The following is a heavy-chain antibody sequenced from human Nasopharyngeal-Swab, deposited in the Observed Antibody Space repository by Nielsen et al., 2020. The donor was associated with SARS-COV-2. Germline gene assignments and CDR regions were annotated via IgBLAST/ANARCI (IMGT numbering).Heavy chain of an antibody. CDR2: IYTSGST. V-gene: IGHV4-4*07. CDR1: GGSISSYY. J-gene: IGHJ6*03. D-gene: IGHD3-22*01. CDR3: ARYDSSGYYYYMDV. Sequence: SETLSLTCTVSGGSISSYYWSWIRQPAGKGLEWIGRIYTSGSTNYNLSLKSRVTISVDTSKNQFSLKLSSVTAADTAVYYCARYDSSGYYYYMDVWGKGTTVTVSS.